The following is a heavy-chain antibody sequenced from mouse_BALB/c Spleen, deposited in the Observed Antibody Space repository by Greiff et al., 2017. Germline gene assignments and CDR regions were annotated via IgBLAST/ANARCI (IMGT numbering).Heavy chain of an antibody. J-gene: IGHJ2*01. V-gene: IGHV5-6-4*01. Sequence: EVMLVESGGGLVKPGGSLKLSCAASGFTFSSYTMSWVRQTPEKRLEWVATISSGGSYTYYPDSVKGRFTISRDNAKNTLYLQMSSLKSEDTAMYYCTREGERGGRYLDYWGQGTTLTVSS. CDR1: GFTFSSYT. CDR2: ISSGGSYT. D-gene: IGHD2-14*01. CDR3: TREGERGGRYLDY.